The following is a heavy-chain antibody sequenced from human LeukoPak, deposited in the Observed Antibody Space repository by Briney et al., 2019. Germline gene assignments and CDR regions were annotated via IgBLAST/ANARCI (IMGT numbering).Heavy chain of an antibody. D-gene: IGHD5-12*01. CDR1: GFTFSDYS. J-gene: IGHJ4*02. CDR2: VSGNGGST. CDR3: AKNRLMRRALGYSGYDYLALYRQGIFDY. Sequence: PGGSLRLSCAASGFTFSDYSMNWVRRAPGKGLEWVSGVSGNGGSTYYADSVKGRFTIFRDNSKNTLYLQMSSLRAEDTAVYYCAKNRLMRRALGYSGYDYLALYRQGIFDYWGQGALVTVSS. V-gene: IGHV3-23*01.